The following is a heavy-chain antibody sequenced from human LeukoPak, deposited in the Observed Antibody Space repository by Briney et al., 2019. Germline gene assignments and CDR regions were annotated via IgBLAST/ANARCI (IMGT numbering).Heavy chain of an antibody. CDR2: IKQDGSEK. Sequence: QPGGSLRLSCAASGFTFSSYWMSWVRQAPGKGLEWVANIKQDGSEKYYVDSVKGRFTISRDNAKNSLYLQMNSPRAEDTAVYYCAGTLTYYYDSSGYMETYAFDIWGQGTMVTVSS. CDR3: AGTLTYYYDSSGYMETYAFDI. J-gene: IGHJ3*02. D-gene: IGHD3-22*01. V-gene: IGHV3-7*01. CDR1: GFTFSSYW.